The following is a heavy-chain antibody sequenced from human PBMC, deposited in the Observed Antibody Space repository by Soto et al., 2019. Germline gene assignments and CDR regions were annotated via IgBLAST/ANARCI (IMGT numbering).Heavy chain of an antibody. CDR2: ISGSGDSA. J-gene: IGHJ4*02. V-gene: IGHV3-23*01. D-gene: IGHD6-19*01. CDR1: GFIFRDYA. CDR3: GKERRGSGWSVCDF. Sequence: VQLLESGGGLVQPGGSLRLSCAASGFIFRDYAMNWVRQAPGKGLEWVSDISGSGDSARYAESVKGRFTISRDNSRDTLYLHMNSLRVDDTAVYYCGKERRGSGWSVCDFWGQGDLVTVSS.